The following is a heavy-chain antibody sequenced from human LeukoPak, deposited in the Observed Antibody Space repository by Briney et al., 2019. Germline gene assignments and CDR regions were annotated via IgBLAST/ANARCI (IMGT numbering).Heavy chain of an antibody. CDR3: AKNEVGAAAGTVDY. CDR2: IWYDGSNK. V-gene: IGHV3-33*08. D-gene: IGHD6-13*01. Sequence: GALRPLFGTAGITLRYLCIEWVRQAPGQGLGVGAVIWYDGSNKYYADSVKGRFTISRDNSKNTLYLQMNSLRAEDTAVYYCAKNEVGAAAGTVDYWGQGTLVTVSS. CDR1: GITLRYLC. J-gene: IGHJ4*02.